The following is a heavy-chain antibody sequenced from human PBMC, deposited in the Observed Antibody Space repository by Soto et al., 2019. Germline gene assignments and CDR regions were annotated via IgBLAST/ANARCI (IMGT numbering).Heavy chain of an antibody. CDR3: AHTTYYYDSSGLDS. J-gene: IGHJ4*02. V-gene: IGHV2-5*01. CDR2: IYWNDDI. D-gene: IGHD3-22*01. Sequence: QITLKESGPSLVKPTQTLTLTCTFSGFSLSTDGVGVGWIRQPPGKALEWLALIYWNDDIRYSPSLKSRLTLTTDTSKNQVVLAMTNVDPVDTATYYCAHTTYYYDSSGLDSWGQGTLVTVSS. CDR1: GFSLSTDGVG.